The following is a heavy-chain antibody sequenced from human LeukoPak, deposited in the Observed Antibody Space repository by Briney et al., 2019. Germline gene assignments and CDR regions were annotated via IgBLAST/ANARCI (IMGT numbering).Heavy chain of an antibody. D-gene: IGHD3-22*01. CDR3: AKDLRYYDSSDTGDWFDP. Sequence: GGSLRLSCAASGFIFSSYGMHWVRQAPGKGLEWVAFIRYDGSNKYYADSVKGRFTISRDNSKNTLYLQMNSLRAEDTAVYYCAKDLRYYDSSDTGDWFDPWGQGTLVTVSS. J-gene: IGHJ5*02. CDR1: GFIFSSYG. CDR2: IRYDGSNK. V-gene: IGHV3-30*02.